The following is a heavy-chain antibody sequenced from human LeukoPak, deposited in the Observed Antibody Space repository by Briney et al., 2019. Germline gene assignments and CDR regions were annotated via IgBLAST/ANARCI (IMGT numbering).Heavy chain of an antibody. V-gene: IGHV3-66*01. Sequence: GGALRLSCAASGFTLRSNYMSWVRQAPGEGLEWVSVIYGGGSTYYADSVKGRFTISRDNSKNTLYLQMNSLRAEDTAVYYCAGPDNTAIVYWGQGTLVTVSS. D-gene: IGHD5-18*01. CDR1: GFTLRSNY. J-gene: IGHJ4*02. CDR2: IYGGGST. CDR3: AGPDNTAIVY.